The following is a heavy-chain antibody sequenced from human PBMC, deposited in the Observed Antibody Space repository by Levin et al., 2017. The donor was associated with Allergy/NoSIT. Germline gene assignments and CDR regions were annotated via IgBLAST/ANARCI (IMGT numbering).Heavy chain of an antibody. J-gene: IGHJ3*02. D-gene: IGHD3-9*01. CDR1: GGSISSYY. V-gene: IGHV4-59*01. Sequence: SSETLSLTCTVSGGSISSYYWSWIRQPPGKGLEWIGYIYYSGSTNYNPSLKSRVTISVDTSKNQFSLKLSSVTAADTAVYYCARGDVLRYFDWLSLNNAFDIWGQGTMVTVSS. CDR2: IYYSGST. CDR3: ARGDVLRYFDWLSLNNAFDI.